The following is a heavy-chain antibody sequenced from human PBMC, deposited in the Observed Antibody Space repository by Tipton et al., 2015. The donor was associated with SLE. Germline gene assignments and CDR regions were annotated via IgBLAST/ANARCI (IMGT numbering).Heavy chain of an antibody. CDR1: GFTFSSYE. CDR2: ISSSGSTI. Sequence: GSLRLSCAASGFTFSSYEMNWVRQAPGKGLEWVSYISSSGSTIYYADSVKGRFTISRDNAKNSLYLQMNSLRAEDTAVYYCVRDGDLSSSWYYFDYWGQGTLVTVSS. V-gene: IGHV3-48*03. CDR3: VRDGDLSSSWYYFDY. D-gene: IGHD6-13*01. J-gene: IGHJ4*02.